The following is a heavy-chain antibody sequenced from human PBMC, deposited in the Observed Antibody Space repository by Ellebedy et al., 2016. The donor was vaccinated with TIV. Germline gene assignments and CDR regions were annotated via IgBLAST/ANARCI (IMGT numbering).Heavy chain of an antibody. CDR1: GFTFGDYA. V-gene: IGHV3-43*02. Sequence: PGGFLRLSCAASGFTFGDYAMHWVRQAPGKGLEWVSLINGDGGHTYYADSVKGRFTVSRDNSKNSLYLQMNNLKTEDTALYYCANEVAADYYYYYGMDVWGQGTTVTVSS. D-gene: IGHD6-19*01. J-gene: IGHJ6*02. CDR2: INGDGGHT. CDR3: ANEVAADYYYYYGMDV.